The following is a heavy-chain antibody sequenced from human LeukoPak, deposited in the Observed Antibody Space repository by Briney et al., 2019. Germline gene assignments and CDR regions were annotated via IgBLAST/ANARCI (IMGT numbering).Heavy chain of an antibody. CDR3: ARLPLACSGGSCYSIAGWFDP. D-gene: IGHD2-15*01. V-gene: IGHV4-59*08. CDR2: IYYSGST. Sequence: PSETLSLTCTVSGGSISSYYWSWIRQPPGKGLEWIGYIYYSGSTNYNPSLKSRVTISVDTSKNQFSLKLSSVTAADTAVYYCARLPLACSGGSCYSIAGWFDPWGQGTLVTVSS. CDR1: GGSISSYY. J-gene: IGHJ5*02.